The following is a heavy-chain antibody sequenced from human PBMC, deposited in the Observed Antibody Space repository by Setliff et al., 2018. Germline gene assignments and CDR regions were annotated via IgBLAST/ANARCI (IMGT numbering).Heavy chain of an antibody. Sequence: KTSETLSLTCGVSGISISSGHYWGWIRQPPGKGLEWIATIYHKGRTYYNPSLDSRVTISLDTSKNHSSLRLSSVTAADTAVYYCASPRRDDLDSPFDAFDIWGQGTKVTVSS. CDR2: IYHKGRT. D-gene: IGHD3-3*01. CDR1: GISISSGHY. J-gene: IGHJ3*02. CDR3: ASPRRDDLDSPFDAFDI. V-gene: IGHV4-38-2*01.